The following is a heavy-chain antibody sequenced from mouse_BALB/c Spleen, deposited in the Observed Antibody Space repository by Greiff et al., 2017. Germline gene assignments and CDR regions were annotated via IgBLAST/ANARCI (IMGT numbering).Heavy chain of an antibody. J-gene: IGHJ2*01. Sequence: EVQLVESGGDLVKPGGSLKLSCAASGFTFSSYGMSWVRQTPDKRLEWVATISSGGSYTYYPDSVKGRFTISRDNAKNTLYLQMSSLKSEDTAMYYCARHKLWSRDYWGQGTTLTVSS. CDR2: ISSGGSYT. CDR1: GFTFSSYG. V-gene: IGHV5-6*01. D-gene: IGHD1-1*02. CDR3: ARHKLWSRDY.